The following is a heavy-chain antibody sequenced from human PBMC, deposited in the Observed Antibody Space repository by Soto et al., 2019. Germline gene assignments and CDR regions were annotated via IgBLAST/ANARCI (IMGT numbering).Heavy chain of an antibody. CDR2: ITSSGSIM. CDR1: GFTFSDYY. Sequence: GSLRLSCTASGFTFSDYYMSWIRQAPGKGLECLSYITSSGSIMYYADSVKGRFTVSRDNAKNSLYLQMSSLRADDTAVYYCARAPSGSGGSTSCYDYWGLGTLVTVSS. J-gene: IGHJ4*02. CDR3: ARAPSGSGGSTSCYDY. V-gene: IGHV3-11*01. D-gene: IGHD2-2*01.